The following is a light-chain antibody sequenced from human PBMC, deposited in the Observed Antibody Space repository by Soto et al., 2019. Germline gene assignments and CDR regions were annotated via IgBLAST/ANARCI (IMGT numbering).Light chain of an antibody. Sequence: EIVLTQSPGTLSLSPGERATLSCRASQSVSSSYLAWYQQKPGQAPRLLIYGASSRATGIPDRFSGSGSGTDFTLTISRLEPEDVAVYYCQQYGSSGWTVGQGPKVEIK. J-gene: IGKJ1*01. V-gene: IGKV3-20*01. CDR2: GAS. CDR3: QQYGSSGWT. CDR1: QSVSSSY.